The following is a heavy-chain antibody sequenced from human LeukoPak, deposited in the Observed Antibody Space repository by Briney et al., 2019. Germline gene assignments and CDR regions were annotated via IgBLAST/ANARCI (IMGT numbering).Heavy chain of an antibody. Sequence: ASVKVSCKASGYTFSSYDINWVRQATGQGLEWMGWMNPNSGNTGYAQKFQGRVTMTRNTSISTAYMELSSLRSEDTAAYYCARGTAMVFLGNYWGQGTLVTVFS. V-gene: IGHV1-8*01. CDR2: MNPNSGNT. D-gene: IGHD5-18*01. J-gene: IGHJ4*02. CDR1: GYTFSSYD. CDR3: ARGTAMVFLGNY.